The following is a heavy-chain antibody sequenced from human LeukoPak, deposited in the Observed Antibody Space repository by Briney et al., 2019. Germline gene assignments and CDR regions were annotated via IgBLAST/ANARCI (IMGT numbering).Heavy chain of an antibody. Sequence: SETLSLTCTVSGGSISSSSYYWGWIRQPPGKGLEWIGSIYYSGSTYYNPSLKSRVTISVDTSKNQFSLKLSSVTAADTAVYYCARDANPYYYGSWGQGTLVTVSS. CDR2: IYYSGST. V-gene: IGHV4-39*07. CDR3: ARDANPYYYGS. CDR1: GGSISSSSYY. J-gene: IGHJ5*02. D-gene: IGHD3-10*01.